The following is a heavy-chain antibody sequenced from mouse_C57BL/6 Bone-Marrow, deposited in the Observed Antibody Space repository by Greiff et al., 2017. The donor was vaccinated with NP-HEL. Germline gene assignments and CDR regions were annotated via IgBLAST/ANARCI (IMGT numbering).Heavy chain of an antibody. CDR3: ARSNWDVPLDY. CDR1: GYTFTSYG. CDR2: IYPRSGNT. V-gene: IGHV1-81*01. Sequence: QVQLQQSGAELARPGASVKLSCKASGYTFTSYGISWVKQRTGQGLEWIGEIYPRSGNTYYNEKFKGKATLTADKSSSTAYIELRSLTSEDSAVYFCARSNWDVPLDYWGQGTTLTVSS. J-gene: IGHJ2*01. D-gene: IGHD4-1*01.